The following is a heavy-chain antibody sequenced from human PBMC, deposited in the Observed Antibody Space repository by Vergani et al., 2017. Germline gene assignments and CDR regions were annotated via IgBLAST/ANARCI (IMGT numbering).Heavy chain of an antibody. Sequence: EVQLLESGGGLVQPGGSLRLSCAASGFTFSSYSMNWVRQAPGKGLEWVSSISSSSSYIYYADSVKGRFTISRDNAKNSLYLQMNSLRAEDTAVYYCARDADTAMVLNYYYGMDVWGQGTTVTVSS. V-gene: IGHV3-21*01. CDR3: ARDADTAMVLNYYYGMDV. D-gene: IGHD5-18*01. CDR2: ISSSSSYI. CDR1: GFTFSSYS. J-gene: IGHJ6*02.